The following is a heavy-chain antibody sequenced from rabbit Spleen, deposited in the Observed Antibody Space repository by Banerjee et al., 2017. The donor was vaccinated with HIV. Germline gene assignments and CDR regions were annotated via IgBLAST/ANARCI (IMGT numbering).Heavy chain of an antibody. Sequence: QEQLEESGGDLVKPEGSLTLTCTASGFSFSSNYYMCWVRQAPGKGLEWIACINAATAKPVYATWAKGRFTISRTSSTTVTLRMTSLTATDTATYFCARDLVGVIGWNFYLWGPGTLVTVS. D-gene: IGHD1-1*01. J-gene: IGHJ4*01. V-gene: IGHV1S45*01. CDR1: GFSFSSNYY. CDR3: ARDLVGVIGWNFYL. CDR2: INAATAKP.